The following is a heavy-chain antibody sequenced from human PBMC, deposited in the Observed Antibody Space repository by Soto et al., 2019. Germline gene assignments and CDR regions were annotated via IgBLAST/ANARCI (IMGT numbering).Heavy chain of an antibody. J-gene: IGHJ6*02. CDR1: GYTFTSYG. CDR3: ARDSVVPAATNYYYYGMDF. CDR2: ISAYNGNT. D-gene: IGHD2-2*01. Sequence: ASVKVSCKASGYTFTSYGISWVRQAPGQGLEWMGWISAYNGNTNYAQKLQGRDTMTTDTSTSTAYMELRSLRSDDTAVYYCARDSVVPAATNYYYYGMDFWGQGTTVTVS. V-gene: IGHV1-18*04.